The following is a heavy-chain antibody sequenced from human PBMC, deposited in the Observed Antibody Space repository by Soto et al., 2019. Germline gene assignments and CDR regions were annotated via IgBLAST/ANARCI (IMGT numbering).Heavy chain of an antibody. CDR1: GESIKSSSHY. J-gene: IGHJ4*02. CDR2: IYYSGNA. Sequence: PSETLSLTCTVSGESIKSSSHYWGWIRQPPGERLEWIGNIYYSGNAYYNPSLKSRATISVDTSESQFSLNLKSVTVADTAVYFCARRSVHSEAPFDEWGQGTLVTVSS. D-gene: IGHD6-19*01. CDR3: ARRSVHSEAPFDE. V-gene: IGHV4-39*01.